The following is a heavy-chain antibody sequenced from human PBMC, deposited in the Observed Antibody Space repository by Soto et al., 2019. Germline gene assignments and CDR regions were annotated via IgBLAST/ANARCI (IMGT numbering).Heavy chain of an antibody. J-gene: IGHJ6*02. CDR1: GFSFSEYS. V-gene: IGHV3-23*01. Sequence: GGSLRLSCAASGFSFSEYSMTWVRQAPGKGLQWVSAISGDTATTHYADSVKGRFTISRDNSRDTLYLQMNSLRAEDTAVYYCAKSITIFGVVPYYYYYYGMDVWGQGTTVTVS. CDR2: ISGDTATT. CDR3: AKSITIFGVVPYYYYYYGMDV. D-gene: IGHD3-3*01.